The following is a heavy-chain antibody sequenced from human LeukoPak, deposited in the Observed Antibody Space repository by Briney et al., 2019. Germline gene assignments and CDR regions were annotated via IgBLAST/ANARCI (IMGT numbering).Heavy chain of an antibody. CDR2: ISGSGGST. D-gene: IGHD6-13*01. J-gene: IGHJ4*02. CDR3: AKDWPQPFDY. Sequence: GGSLRLSCVGSGFTSIAYALTWARQAPGKGLEWASAISGSGGSTYYADSVKGRFTISRDNSKNTLYLQMNSLRAEDTAVYYCAKDWPQPFDYWGQGTLVTVSS. V-gene: IGHV3-23*01. CDR1: GFTSIAYA.